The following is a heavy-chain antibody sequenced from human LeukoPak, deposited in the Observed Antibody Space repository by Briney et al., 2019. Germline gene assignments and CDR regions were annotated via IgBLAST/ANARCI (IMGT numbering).Heavy chain of an antibody. Sequence: GGSLRLSCAASGFTFSSYAMSWVRQAPGKGLEWVSAISGSGGSTYYADSVKGRFTISRDNSKNTLYLQMNSLRAEDTAVYYCAKERGHVLRFLEWSGYFDYWGQGTLVTVSS. D-gene: IGHD3-3*01. CDR2: ISGSGGST. J-gene: IGHJ4*02. CDR3: AKERGHVLRFLEWSGYFDY. CDR1: GFTFSSYA. V-gene: IGHV3-23*01.